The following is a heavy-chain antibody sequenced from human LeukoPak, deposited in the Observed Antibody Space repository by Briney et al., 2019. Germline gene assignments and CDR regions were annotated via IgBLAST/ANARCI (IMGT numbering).Heavy chain of an antibody. CDR3: ARGGSSSLAFDY. Sequence: TGGSLRLSCAVSGFTFSDYTMNWVRQAPGKGLEWISNIRTTTETGKYYADSVRGRFTISRDNARNSLYLQMNSLRAEDTAVYYCARGGSSSLAFDYWGQGTLVTVSS. D-gene: IGHD6-6*01. CDR2: IRTTTETGK. V-gene: IGHV3-48*01. J-gene: IGHJ4*02. CDR1: GFTFSDYT.